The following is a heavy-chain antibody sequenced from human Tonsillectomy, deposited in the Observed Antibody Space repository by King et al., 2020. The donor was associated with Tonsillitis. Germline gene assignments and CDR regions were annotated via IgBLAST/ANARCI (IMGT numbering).Heavy chain of an antibody. Sequence: VHLVESGGGLVQPGGSLRLSFSGSGFTFSSYAMHGVRQAPGKGLEIVSACSSNGVCTYYADSVKGRFTISRDNSKNMLYLQMRSLRAEDTAVYYCVKDSSSSTYYFDYWGQGTLVTVSS. J-gene: IGHJ4*02. CDR3: VKDSSSSTYYFDY. D-gene: IGHD6-6*01. V-gene: IGHV3-64D*06. CDR2: CSSNGVCT. CDR1: GFTFSSYA.